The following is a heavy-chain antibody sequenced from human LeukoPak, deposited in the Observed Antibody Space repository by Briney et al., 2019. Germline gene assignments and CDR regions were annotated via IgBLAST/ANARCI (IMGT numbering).Heavy chain of an antibody. Sequence: GASVKVSCKASGYTFTSYGISWVRQAPGQGLEWMGWISAYNGNTNYAQKFQGRVTMTTDTSTSTAYMELRSLRSDDTAVYYCARVRNSGYLGQLDYWGQGTLVTVSS. CDR2: ISAYNGNT. CDR3: ARVRNSGYLGQLDY. D-gene: IGHD3-22*01. CDR1: GYTFTSYG. V-gene: IGHV1-18*01. J-gene: IGHJ4*02.